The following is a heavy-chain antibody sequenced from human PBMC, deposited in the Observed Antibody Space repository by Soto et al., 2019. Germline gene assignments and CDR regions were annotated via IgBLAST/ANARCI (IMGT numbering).Heavy chain of an antibody. CDR1: GFTVSSNY. Sequence: PGGSLRLSCAVSGFTVSSNYMSWVRQAPGKGLEWVSVIYSGGSTYYADSVKDRFTISRDNSKDTLYLQMNNLRAEDTAVYYCAKPPDYNWNDYWGQGTLVTVSS. J-gene: IGHJ4*02. CDR3: AKPPDYNWNDY. V-gene: IGHV3-66*04. CDR2: IYSGGST. D-gene: IGHD1-20*01.